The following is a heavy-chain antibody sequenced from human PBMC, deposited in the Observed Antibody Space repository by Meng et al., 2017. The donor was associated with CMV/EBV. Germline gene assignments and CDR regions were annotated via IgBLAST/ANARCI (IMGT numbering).Heavy chain of an antibody. V-gene: IGHV1-69*05. J-gene: IGHJ3*02. CDR1: GGTFSSYA. Sequence: SVKVSCKASGGTFSSYAISWVRQAPGQGLEWMGGIIPIFGTANYAQKFQGRVTITTDESTSTAYMELSSLRSEDTAVYYCARDRARGGDPLMHDAFDIWGQGTMVTVSS. CDR3: ARDRARGGDPLMHDAFDI. D-gene: IGHD2-21*02. CDR2: IIPIFGTA.